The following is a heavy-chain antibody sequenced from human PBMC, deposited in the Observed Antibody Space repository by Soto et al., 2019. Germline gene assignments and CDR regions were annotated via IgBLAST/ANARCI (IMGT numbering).Heavy chain of an antibody. CDR2: IWSDGSNN. V-gene: IGHV3-33*01. Sequence: GGSLRLSCAASGLTFRSYGMHWVRQAPGKGLEWVAIIWSDGSNNYYTDSVKGRFTISRDNSKNMLSLQMNSLRAEDTAVYYCATAVAGAGGYFQHWGRGTQVTVSS. CDR1: GLTFRSYG. D-gene: IGHD6-19*01. J-gene: IGHJ1*01. CDR3: ATAVAGAGGYFQH.